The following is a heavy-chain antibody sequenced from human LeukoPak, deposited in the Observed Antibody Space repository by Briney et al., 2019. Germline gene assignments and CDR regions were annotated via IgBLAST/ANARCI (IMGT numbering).Heavy chain of an antibody. CDR1: GFTFSSYA. CDR3: ARGRGSYDY. Sequence: GGSLRLSCAASGFTFSSYAMSWVRQAPGKGLEWVSAISGSGGSTYYADSVKGRFTISRDNAKNSLYLQMNSLRDEDTAVYYCARGRGSYDYWGQGTLVTVSS. D-gene: IGHD1-26*01. CDR2: ISGSGGST. J-gene: IGHJ4*02. V-gene: IGHV3-23*01.